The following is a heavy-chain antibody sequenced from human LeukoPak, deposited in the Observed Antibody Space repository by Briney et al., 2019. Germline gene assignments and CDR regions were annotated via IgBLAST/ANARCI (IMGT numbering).Heavy chain of an antibody. D-gene: IGHD2-8*02. CDR2: ISSSGSTI. CDR1: GFTFSSYE. Sequence: GGSLRLSCAASGFTFSSYEMNWVRQAPGKGLEWVSYISSSGSTIYYADSVKGRFTISRDNAKNSLYLQMNSLRAEDTAVYYCARVARVGYHFDYWGQGTLVTVSS. J-gene: IGHJ4*02. CDR3: ARVARVGYHFDY. V-gene: IGHV3-48*03.